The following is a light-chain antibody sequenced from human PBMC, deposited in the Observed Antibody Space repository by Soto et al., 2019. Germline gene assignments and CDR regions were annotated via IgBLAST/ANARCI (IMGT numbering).Light chain of an antibody. CDR3: QQYSNWPPIT. V-gene: IGKV3-15*01. Sequence: EIVLTQSPATLSLSPGERATLSCRASQSLSRHLAWYQQIPGQAPRLLIYDTSTRATGIPARFSGSGSGTEFTLTISSLQSEDFAVYYCQQYSNWPPITFGQGTRLEIK. CDR1: QSLSRH. CDR2: DTS. J-gene: IGKJ5*01.